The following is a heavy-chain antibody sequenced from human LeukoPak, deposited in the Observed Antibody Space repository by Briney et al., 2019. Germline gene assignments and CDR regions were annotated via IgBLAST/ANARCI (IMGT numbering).Heavy chain of an antibody. CDR2: MSYEETYK. D-gene: IGHD3-3*01. J-gene: IGHJ5*02. CDR3: ARDFGVIRRS. Sequence: GGSLRLSCAASGFSVRDYAMHWVRQAPGKGLEWVAVMSYEETYKNYAEAVKGRFTISRDDSKNALFLQMSSLRPEDTAVYYCARDFGVIRRSWGQGTLVTVSS. V-gene: IGHV3-30-3*01. CDR1: GFSVRDYA.